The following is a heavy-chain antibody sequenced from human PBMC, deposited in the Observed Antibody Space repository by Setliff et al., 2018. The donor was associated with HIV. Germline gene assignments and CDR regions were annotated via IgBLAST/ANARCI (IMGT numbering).Heavy chain of an antibody. CDR1: GGSISSYY. CDR2: SYTSGST. J-gene: IGHJ6*03. D-gene: IGHD3-16*01. Sequence: ETLSLTCTVSGGSISSYYWSWIRQPPGKGLEWIGYSYTSGSTNYNPSLKSRVTISVDTSKNQFSLKLSLVTAADTAVYYCVRVLWGAQSRYMDVWGKGTTVTVSS. CDR3: VRVLWGAQSRYMDV. V-gene: IGHV4-4*08.